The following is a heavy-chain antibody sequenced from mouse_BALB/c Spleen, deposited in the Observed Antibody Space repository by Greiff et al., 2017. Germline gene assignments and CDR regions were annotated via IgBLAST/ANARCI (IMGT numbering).Heavy chain of an antibody. CDR1: GYTFTDYE. D-gene: IGHD2-1*01. CDR2: IDPETGGT. J-gene: IGHJ4*01. CDR3: KGGNYVDAMDY. V-gene: IGHV1-15*01. Sequence: QVQLQQSGAELVRPGASVTLSCKASGYTFTDYEMHWVKQTPLHGLEWIGAIDPETGGTAYNQKFKGKATLTADKSSSTAYMELRSLTSEDSAVYYCKGGNYVDAMDYWGQGTSVTVSS.